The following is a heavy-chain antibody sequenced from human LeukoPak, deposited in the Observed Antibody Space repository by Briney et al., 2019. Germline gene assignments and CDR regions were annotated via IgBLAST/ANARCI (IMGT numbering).Heavy chain of an antibody. J-gene: IGHJ4*02. Sequence: ASVKVSCKASGYTFTGYYMHWVRQAPGQGLEWMGWINPNSGGTNYAQKFQGWATMTRDTSISTAYMELSRLRSDDTAVYYCAREGIYYDSSGYYDYWGQGTLVTVSS. CDR3: AREGIYYDSSGYYDY. D-gene: IGHD3-22*01. V-gene: IGHV1-2*04. CDR2: INPNSGGT. CDR1: GYTFTGYY.